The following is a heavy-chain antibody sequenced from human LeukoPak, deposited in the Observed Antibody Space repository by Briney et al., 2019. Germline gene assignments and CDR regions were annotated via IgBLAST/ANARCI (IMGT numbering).Heavy chain of an antibody. Sequence: ASVKVSCKASGYTFTSYGISWVRQAPGQGLEWMGGIIPIFGTANYAQKFQGRVTITADESTSTAYMELSSLRSEDTAVYYCARAGYSSSGFDYWGQGTLVTVSS. CDR2: IIPIFGTA. CDR3: ARAGYSSSGFDY. V-gene: IGHV1-69*13. D-gene: IGHD6-6*01. J-gene: IGHJ4*02. CDR1: GYTFTSYG.